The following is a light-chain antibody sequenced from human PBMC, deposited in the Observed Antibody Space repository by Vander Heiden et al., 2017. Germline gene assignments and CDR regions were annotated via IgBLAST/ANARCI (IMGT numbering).Light chain of an antibody. CDR3: QQYNDWPTFT. CDR2: DAA. J-gene: IGKJ3*01. Sequence: IMMTQSPATLSESQGKEATLSCRASHSVGSSLAWYQQHPGQAPSLLIYDAASRATSIPARFSGSGSGTEDTLTISSLQSEDFAVYYCQQYNDWPTFTFGPGTKVDIK. V-gene: IGKV3-15*01. CDR1: HSVGSS.